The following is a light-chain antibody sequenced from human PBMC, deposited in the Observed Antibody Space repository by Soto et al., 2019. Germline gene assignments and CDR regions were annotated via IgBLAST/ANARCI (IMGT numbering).Light chain of an antibody. CDR3: QQYGSSPRT. CDR2: DAS. V-gene: IGKV3-20*01. CDR1: QSVSSSY. Sequence: EIVLTQSPGTLSLSPGERATLSCRASQSVSSSYLAWYQQKPGQAPRLLMYDASSRATGIPDRFSGSGSGTDFTLTISRLEPEDFAVYFCQQYGSSPRTFGQWTKVEIK. J-gene: IGKJ1*01.